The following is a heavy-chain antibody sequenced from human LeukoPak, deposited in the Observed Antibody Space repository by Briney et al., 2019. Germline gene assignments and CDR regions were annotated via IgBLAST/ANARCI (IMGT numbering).Heavy chain of an antibody. Sequence: GGSLTLSCAASGFTFSSCGMHWVRQAPGKGLEWVAFIRYDGSNKYYADSVKGRFTISRDNSKNTLYLQMNSLRAEDTAVYYCAKAPGYSYGSPYYYYMDVWGKGTTVTVSS. D-gene: IGHD5-18*01. CDR1: GFTFSSCG. CDR2: IRYDGSNK. V-gene: IGHV3-30*02. CDR3: AKAPGYSYGSPYYYYMDV. J-gene: IGHJ6*03.